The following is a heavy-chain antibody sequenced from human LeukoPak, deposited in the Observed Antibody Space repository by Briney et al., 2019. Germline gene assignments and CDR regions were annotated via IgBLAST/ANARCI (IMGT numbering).Heavy chain of an antibody. V-gene: IGHV4-4*09. CDR3: ANYIRNVPFYMDV. D-gene: IGHD1-1*01. J-gene: IGHJ6*03. CDR1: GGSFDSKY. CDR2: IYTSGST. Sequence: SETLSLTCSVSGGSFDSKYWSWIRQPPGKGLEWIGYIYTSGSTNFNPSLRSRVAMSIDTSKNQFSLKVYSVTAADTAVYYWANYIRNVPFYMDVWGKGTKVIVS.